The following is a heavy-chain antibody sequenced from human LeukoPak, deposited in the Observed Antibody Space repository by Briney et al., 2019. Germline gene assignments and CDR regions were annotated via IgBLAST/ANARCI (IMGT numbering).Heavy chain of an antibody. CDR3: ARTNKPVDYGSGSYYIWPWFDP. CDR1: GFSLSTSGMC. J-gene: IGHJ5*02. Sequence: SGPALVKPTQPLTLTCTFSGFSLSTSGMCVSWIRHPPGKALEWLALIDWDDDSYYSTSLKTRLTIPKDTSKHQVVLTMTNMDPVDTATYYCARTNKPVDYGSGSYYIWPWFDPWGQGTLVTVSS. V-gene: IGHV2-70*01. CDR2: IDWDDDS. D-gene: IGHD3-10*01.